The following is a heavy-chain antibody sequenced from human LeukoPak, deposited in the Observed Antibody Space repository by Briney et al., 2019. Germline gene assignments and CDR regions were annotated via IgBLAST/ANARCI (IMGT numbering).Heavy chain of an antibody. V-gene: IGHV3-30*02. D-gene: IGHD3-22*01. CDR2: TRYDGSTE. Sequence: GGSLRLSCEASGFSFTNYGMHWVRRAPGKGLEWVSFTRYDGSTEYYAESVKGRLTISRDNSRNTLFLQMNSLRAEDSAVYYCAKDEGTLIVVGLDYWGQGTQVTVSS. J-gene: IGHJ4*02. CDR1: GFSFTNYG. CDR3: AKDEGTLIVVGLDY.